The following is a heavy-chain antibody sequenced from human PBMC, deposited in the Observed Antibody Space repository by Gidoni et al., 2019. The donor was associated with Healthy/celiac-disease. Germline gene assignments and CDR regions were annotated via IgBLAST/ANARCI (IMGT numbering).Heavy chain of an antibody. D-gene: IGHD3-9*01. J-gene: IGHJ4*01. Sequence: EVQLLESGGGLVQPGGSLTLSCAASGFTFSSYAMSWVRQAPGKGLEWVSAISGSGSSTYYADSVKGRFTISRDNSKNTLYLQMNSLRAEDTAVYYCAILRYFDWDRENPVDYWGQGTLVTVSS. CDR2: ISGSGSST. V-gene: IGHV3-23*01. CDR3: AILRYFDWDRENPVDY. CDR1: GFTFSSYA.